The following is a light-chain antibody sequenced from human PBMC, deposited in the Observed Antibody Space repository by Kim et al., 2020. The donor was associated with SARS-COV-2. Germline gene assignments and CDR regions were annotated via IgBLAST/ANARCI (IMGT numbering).Light chain of an antibody. CDR2: EDN. Sequence: GKTVTITCARSRGSIDSNYVQWYQQRPGSAPTTVIYEDNQRPSGVPDRFSGSIDSSSNSASLTISGLKTEDEADYYCQSYDSSNQVFGGGTQLTVL. CDR3: QSYDSSNQV. CDR1: RGSIDSNY. J-gene: IGLJ3*02. V-gene: IGLV6-57*03.